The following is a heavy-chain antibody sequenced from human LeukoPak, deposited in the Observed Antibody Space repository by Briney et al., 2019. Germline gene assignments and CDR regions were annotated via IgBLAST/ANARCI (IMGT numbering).Heavy chain of an antibody. D-gene: IGHD5-24*01. J-gene: IGHJ4*02. Sequence: GGSLRLSCSASGFTFSNYVMHWVRQAPGKGLEYVSATSTNGDTTYYTDSVKGRFTISRDNSKNTLSLQMSSLRAEDTAVYYCARESSGWLQLFDYWGQGTLVTVSS. CDR2: TSTNGDTT. CDR3: ARESSGWLQLFDY. V-gene: IGHV3-64D*09. CDR1: GFTFSNYV.